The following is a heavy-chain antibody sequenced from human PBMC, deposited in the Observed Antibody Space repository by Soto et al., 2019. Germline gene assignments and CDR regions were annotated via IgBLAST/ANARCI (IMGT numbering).Heavy chain of an antibody. J-gene: IGHJ5*02. Sequence: SETLSLTCTVSGGSISSYYWSWIRQPPGKGLEWIGYIYYSGSTNYNPSLKSRVTISVDTSKNQFSLKLSSVTAADTAVYYCARDRHSYDRHINWFDPWGQGTLVTVSS. V-gene: IGHV4-59*01. CDR2: IYYSGST. D-gene: IGHD3-22*01. CDR1: GGSISSYY. CDR3: ARDRHSYDRHINWFDP.